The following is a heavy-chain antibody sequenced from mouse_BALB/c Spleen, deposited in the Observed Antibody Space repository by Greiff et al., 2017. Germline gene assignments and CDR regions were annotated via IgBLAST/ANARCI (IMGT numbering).Heavy chain of an antibody. D-gene: IGHD6-1*01. Sequence: EVQLVESGAELVRPGALVKLSCKASGFNIKDYYMHWVKQRPEQGLEWIGWIDPENGNTIYDPKFQGKASITADTSSNTAYLQLSSLTSEDTAVYYCARTSFAYWGQGTLVTVSA. CDR2: IDPENGNT. J-gene: IGHJ3*01. CDR1: GFNIKDYY. V-gene: IGHV14-1*02. CDR3: ARTSFAY.